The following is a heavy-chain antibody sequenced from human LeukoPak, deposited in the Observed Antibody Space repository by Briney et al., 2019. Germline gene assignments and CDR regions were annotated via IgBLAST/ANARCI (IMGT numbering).Heavy chain of an antibody. V-gene: IGHV4-4*02. Sequence: SGTLSLTCAVSGGSISSSNWWSWVRQPPGKGLEWIGYIYYSGSTYYNPSLRSRITISLDTSKNQFSLKLSSVIAADTAVYYCARLRHNGYSYGYVDYWGQGTLVTVSS. J-gene: IGHJ4*02. CDR2: IYYSGST. D-gene: IGHD5-18*01. CDR3: ARLRHNGYSYGYVDY. CDR1: GGSISSSNW.